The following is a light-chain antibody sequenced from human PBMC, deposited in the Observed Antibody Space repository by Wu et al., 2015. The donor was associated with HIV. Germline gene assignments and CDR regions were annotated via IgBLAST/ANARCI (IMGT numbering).Light chain of an antibody. V-gene: IGKV1-5*03. J-gene: IGKJ2*01. CDR1: QSISSW. CDR3: QQYNSYSYT. CDR2: KAS. Sequence: DIQMTQSPSTLSASVGDRVTITCRASQSISSWLAWYQQKPRKAPKLLIYKASSLETGVPSRFSGSGSGTEFTLTISSLQPDDFATYYCQQYNSYSYTFGQETKLELK.